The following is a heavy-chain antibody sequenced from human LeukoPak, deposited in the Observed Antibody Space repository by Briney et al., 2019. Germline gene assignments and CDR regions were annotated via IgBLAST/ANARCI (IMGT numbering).Heavy chain of an antibody. D-gene: IGHD3-9*01. CDR1: GYTLSNHA. V-gene: IGHV1-18*04. Sequence: GASVKVSCKGSGYTLSNHAFSWVRQAPGQGLEWMGWISADNGNTNHAQKFQGRVSLTTDTSTSTAYMELSRLRSDDTAVYYCARGTFWEAYYDKGTADPWGQGTLVTVSS. J-gene: IGHJ5*02. CDR2: ISADNGNT. CDR3: ARGTFWEAYYDKGTADP.